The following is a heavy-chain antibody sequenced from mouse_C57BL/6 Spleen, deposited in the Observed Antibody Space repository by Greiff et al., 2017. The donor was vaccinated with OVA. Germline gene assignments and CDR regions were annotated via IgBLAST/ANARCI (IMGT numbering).Heavy chain of an antibody. CDR3: AHWALFAD. D-gene: IGHD4-1*01. CDR1: GYTFTSYW. Sequence: QVQLKESGAELAKPGASVKLSCKASGYTFTSYWMHWVKQRPGQGLEWIGYINPSSGYTKYNQKFKDKATLTEDKSSSTAYMQLSSLTYEDSAVYYCAHWALFADWGQGTLVTVSA. J-gene: IGHJ3*01. V-gene: IGHV1-7*01. CDR2: INPSSGYT.